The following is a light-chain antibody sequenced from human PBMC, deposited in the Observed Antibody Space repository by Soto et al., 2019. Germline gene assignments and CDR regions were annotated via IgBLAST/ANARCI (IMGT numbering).Light chain of an antibody. J-gene: IGKJ4*01. CDR2: GAS. V-gene: IGKV1-39*01. CDR3: QQRYNTPLT. Sequence: DIQMTQSPSSLSASVGDRVTITCRASQSMSTYLNWFQQKPGKAPKILIYGASSLQSGVPSRFSGSGSVTDITLTISSLQPEDVATYYCQQRYNTPLTFGGGTKVEIK. CDR1: QSMSTY.